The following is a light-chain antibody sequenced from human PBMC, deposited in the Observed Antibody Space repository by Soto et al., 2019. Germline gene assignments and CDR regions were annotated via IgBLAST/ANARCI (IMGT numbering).Light chain of an antibody. Sequence: DIQMTQSPSTLSASVGDRVTITCRASPSISSWLAWYQQKSGKAPKRLIYKAASLESGVPSRFSGSGSGTEFPLTISSLQPDDFANYYVQQYNSYWTFGQGTKVEIK. CDR2: KAA. CDR3: QQYNSYWT. J-gene: IGKJ1*01. CDR1: PSISSW. V-gene: IGKV1-5*03.